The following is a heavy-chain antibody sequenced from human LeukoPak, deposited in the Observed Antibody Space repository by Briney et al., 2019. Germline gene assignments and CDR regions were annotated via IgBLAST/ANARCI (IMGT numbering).Heavy chain of an antibody. J-gene: IGHJ4*02. D-gene: IGHD6-13*01. CDR1: GSTFTIYG. Sequence: ASVKVSCNASGSTFTIYGISWVRQAPGQGREWMGWISAYNGNTNYAQKLQGRVTMTTDTSTSTAYMELRSLRSDDTAVYYCARIRLQQLIDYWGQGTLVTVSS. V-gene: IGHV1-18*01. CDR2: ISAYNGNT. CDR3: ARIRLQQLIDY.